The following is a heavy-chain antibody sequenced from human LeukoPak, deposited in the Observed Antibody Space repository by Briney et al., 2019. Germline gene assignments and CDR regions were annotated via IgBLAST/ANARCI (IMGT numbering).Heavy chain of an antibody. D-gene: IGHD3-9*01. Sequence: RASVKVSCNSSGYTFTVYYMHWVRQAPGQGLEWMGWINPNSGGTNYAQKFQGRVTMTRDTSISTAYMELSRLRSDDTAVYYCARNFPYYDILTGYTNWFDPWGQGTLVTVSS. CDR1: GYTFTVYY. V-gene: IGHV1-2*02. J-gene: IGHJ5*02. CDR2: INPNSGGT. CDR3: ARNFPYYDILTGYTNWFDP.